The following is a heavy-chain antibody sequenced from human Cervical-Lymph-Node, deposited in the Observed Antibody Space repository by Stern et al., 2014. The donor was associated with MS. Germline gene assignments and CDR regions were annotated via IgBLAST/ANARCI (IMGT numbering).Heavy chain of an antibody. D-gene: IGHD6-19*01. CDR3: ARGLRDNNGWYHFDY. J-gene: IGHJ4*02. V-gene: IGHV1-46*01. CDR2: IKPSDGSA. CDR1: GYSFTSYD. Sequence: QLVQSGAEVKEPGASVKVSCKASGYSFTSYDMNWVRQAPGQGLEWMGIIKPSDGSATYAQKLQGRVATTRDTSTSTAYMQLSSLRSEDTAVYYCARGLRDNNGWYHFDYWGQGSLVTVSS.